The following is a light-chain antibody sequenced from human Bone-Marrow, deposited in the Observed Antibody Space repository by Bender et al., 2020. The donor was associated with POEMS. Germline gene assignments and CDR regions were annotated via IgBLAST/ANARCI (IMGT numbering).Light chain of an antibody. CDR3: QAWDTYSVI. CDR2: QDT. Sequence: SYAVTQPPSVSVSPGQTASITCSGDDLGDKYVAWYQQKPGQSPVLVIYQDTKRPSGIPERFSGSNSGNTATLTISGTQAIDEADYYCQAWDTYSVIFGGGTKLTVL. CDR1: DLGDKY. V-gene: IGLV3-1*01. J-gene: IGLJ2*01.